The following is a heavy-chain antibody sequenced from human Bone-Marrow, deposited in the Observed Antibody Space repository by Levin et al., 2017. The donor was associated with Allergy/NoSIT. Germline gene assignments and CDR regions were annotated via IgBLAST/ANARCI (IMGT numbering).Heavy chain of an antibody. CDR1: GFTFSSYW. CDR3: AGNCISTTCLTGAFDF. J-gene: IGHJ4*02. CDR2: VNQDGSET. V-gene: IGHV3-7*01. D-gene: IGHD2-2*01. Sequence: GGSLRLSCAASGFTFSSYWMTWVRQAPGKGLEWVANVNQDGSETYYVDSVKGRFTISRDNAKNSLYLQMNRLRAEDTAVYYCAGNCISTTCLTGAFDFWGQGTLVTVSS.